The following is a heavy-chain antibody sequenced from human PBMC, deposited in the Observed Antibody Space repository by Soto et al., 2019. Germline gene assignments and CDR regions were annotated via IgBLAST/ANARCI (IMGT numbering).Heavy chain of an antibody. D-gene: IGHD3-10*01. Sequence: SETLSLTCTVSGGSISTYYWSWIRQPPGKGLEWIGYMYSSGSTTYSPSLKSRVTISVDTSKNQFSLKVSSVTAADTAVYYCVRSPVIRGVDTPHFDNWGQGTLVTVS. J-gene: IGHJ4*02. V-gene: IGHV4-59*01. CDR2: MYSSGST. CDR1: GGSISTYY. CDR3: VRSPVIRGVDTPHFDN.